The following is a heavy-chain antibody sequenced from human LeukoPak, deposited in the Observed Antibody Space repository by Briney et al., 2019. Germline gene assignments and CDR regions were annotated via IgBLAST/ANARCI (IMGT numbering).Heavy chain of an antibody. CDR1: GGSISSYY. CDR2: IYYSGST. Sequence: SETLSLTCTVSGGSISSYYWSWIRQPPGKGLEWIGYIYYSGSTNYNPSLKSRVTISVDTSKNQFSLKLSSVTAADTAVYYCASRTYSSSALAFDIWGQGTMVTVSP. V-gene: IGHV4-59*01. J-gene: IGHJ3*02. CDR3: ASRTYSSSALAFDI. D-gene: IGHD2-15*01.